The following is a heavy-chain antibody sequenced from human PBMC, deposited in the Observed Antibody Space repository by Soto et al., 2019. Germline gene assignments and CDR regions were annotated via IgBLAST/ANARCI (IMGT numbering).Heavy chain of an antibody. CDR3: ARFAKEENPKLESWYAFDF. CDR1: GGSIRSGGYF. J-gene: IGHJ4*02. CDR2: IYYRGGT. Sequence: QLQESGPGLVKPSQTLSLTCTVSGGSIRSGGYFWSWVRQQPGKGLEWIGHIYYRGGTSYNPSLESRVAMSVDTSKNEFTLKVNSVTAADTAIYYCARFAKEENPKLESWYAFDFWGRGTLVTVSS. D-gene: IGHD6-13*01. V-gene: IGHV4-31*03.